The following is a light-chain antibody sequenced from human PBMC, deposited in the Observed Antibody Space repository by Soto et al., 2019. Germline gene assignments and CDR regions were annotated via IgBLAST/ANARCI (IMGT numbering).Light chain of an antibody. CDR3: QQYNSYPYT. V-gene: IGKV1-5*03. CDR2: KAS. J-gene: IGKJ2*01. CDR1: QSISSW. Sequence: DIQMTQSPSTLSASVGDRVTITCRASQSISSWLAWYHQKPGQAPKLLISKASSLEGGVPSRFSGSGSGTEFTLTISSLHPDDFATYYCQQYNSYPYTFGQGTKLEIK.